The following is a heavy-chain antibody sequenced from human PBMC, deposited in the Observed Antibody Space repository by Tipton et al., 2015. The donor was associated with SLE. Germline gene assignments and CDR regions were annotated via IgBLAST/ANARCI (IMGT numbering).Heavy chain of an antibody. J-gene: IGHJ4*02. CDR2: IYYSGST. Sequence: LRLSCTVSGGSIGTHYWSWIRQPPGKGLEWIGYIYYSGSTNYNPSLKSRVTMSVDTSKNQFSLKLSSVTAADTAVYYCARDEYRYDGTGYHLLGHFDYWGQGTLVTVSS. D-gene: IGHD3-22*01. V-gene: IGHV4-59*11. CDR1: GGSIGTHY. CDR3: ARDEYRYDGTGYHLLGHFDY.